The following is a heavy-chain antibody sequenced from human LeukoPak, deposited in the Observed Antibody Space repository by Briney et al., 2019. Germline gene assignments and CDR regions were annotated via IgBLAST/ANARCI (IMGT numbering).Heavy chain of an antibody. V-gene: IGHV3-15*01. Sequence: PGGSLRLPCAASGFTFSNAWMSWVRQAPGKGLEWVGRIKSKTDGGTTDYAAPVKGRFTISRDDSKNTLYLQMNSLKTEDTAVYYCTTDVTLVGATAGGYWGQGTLVTVSS. CDR3: TTDVTLVGATAGGY. CDR2: IKSKTDGGTT. J-gene: IGHJ4*02. D-gene: IGHD1-26*01. CDR1: GFTFSNAW.